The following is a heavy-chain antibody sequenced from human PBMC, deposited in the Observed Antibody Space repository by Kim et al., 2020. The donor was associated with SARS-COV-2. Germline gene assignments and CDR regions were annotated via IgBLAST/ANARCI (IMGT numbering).Heavy chain of an antibody. CDR3: SRSRCAGSTCRGFDPFDF. CDR1: GFTFNNYW. J-gene: IGHJ3*01. D-gene: IGHD2-2*01. Sequence: GGSLRLSCAASGFTFNNYWMYWVRQVPGRGLVWVSRINGGGTTTDYADSVRGRFTIARDNAKNTLFLQMNSLTEDDTAVYYCSRSRCAGSTCRGFDPFDFWGRGTMVTVSS. CDR2: INGGGTTT. V-gene: IGHV3-74*01.